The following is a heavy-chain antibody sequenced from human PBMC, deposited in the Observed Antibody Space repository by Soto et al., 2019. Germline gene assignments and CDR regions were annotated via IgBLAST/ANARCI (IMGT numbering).Heavy chain of an antibody. CDR2: IYYSGST. V-gene: IGHV4-61*01. CDR3: ARAWKQPWGGMDV. CDR1: GDSVSSNSYY. J-gene: IGHJ6*02. Sequence: QVQLQESGPRLVKPSETLSLTCTVSGDSVSSNSYYWSWIRQPPGKGLEYIGYIYYSGSTNYNSSLNSRVTISLDTSKNQFSLRLSSVTAADTAVYYCARAWKQPWGGMDVWGPGTTVTVSS. D-gene: IGHD6-13*01.